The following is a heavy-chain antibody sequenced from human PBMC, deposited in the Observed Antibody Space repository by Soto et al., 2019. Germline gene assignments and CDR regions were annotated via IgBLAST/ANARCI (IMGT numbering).Heavy chain of an antibody. CDR1: GFTFSSYW. Sequence: GGSLRLSCAASGFTFSSYWMSWVRQAPGKGLEWVANIKQDGSEKYYVDSVKGRFTISRDNAKNSLYLQMNSLRAEDTAVYYCIKQLVKFKTYWYFDLWGRGTLVTVSS. D-gene: IGHD6-6*01. J-gene: IGHJ2*01. V-gene: IGHV3-7*05. CDR2: IKQDGSEK. CDR3: IKQLVKFKTYWYFDL.